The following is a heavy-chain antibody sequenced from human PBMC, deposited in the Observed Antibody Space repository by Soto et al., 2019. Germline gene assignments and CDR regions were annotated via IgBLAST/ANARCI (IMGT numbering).Heavy chain of an antibody. Sequence: SVKVSCTASGGTFSSYAISWVRQAPGQGLEWMGGIIPIFGTANYAQKFQGRVTITADESTSTAYMELSSLRSEDTAVYYCARSPVDIAMAAPYHYRMAVCGQPTTGIVSS. V-gene: IGHV1-69*01. J-gene: IGHJ6*02. CDR1: GGTFSSYA. CDR3: ARSPVDIAMAAPYHYRMAV. CDR2: IIPIFGTA. D-gene: IGHD2-15*01.